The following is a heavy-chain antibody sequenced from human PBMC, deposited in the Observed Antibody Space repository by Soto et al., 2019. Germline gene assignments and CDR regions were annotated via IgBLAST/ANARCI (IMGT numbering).Heavy chain of an antibody. CDR2: TYYRSKWYN. CDR1: GDSVSSNSAA. CDR3: AREVKSRYYYYYYGMDV. Sequence: SQTLSLTCAISGDSVSSNSAAWNWIRQSPSRGLEWLGRTYYRSKWYNDYAVSVKSRITINPDTSKNQFSLQLNSVTPEDTAVYYCAREVKSRYYYYYYGMDVWGQGTTVTVSS. V-gene: IGHV6-1*01. J-gene: IGHJ6*02. D-gene: IGHD2-21*01.